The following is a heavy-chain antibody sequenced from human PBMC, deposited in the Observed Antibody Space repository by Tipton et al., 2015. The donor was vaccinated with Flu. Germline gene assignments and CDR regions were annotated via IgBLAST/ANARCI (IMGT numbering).Heavy chain of an antibody. CDR3: AKVSSSSSSYYFDY. Sequence: GLVKPSETLSLTCTVSGGSITSSSYYWGWIRQPPGKGLEWIGNIFYSGSTFYNPSLKRRVTISVDTSKNQFSLKLSSVTAADTAVYYCAKVSSSSSSYYFDYWCQGILVTVSS. D-gene: IGHD6-6*01. CDR2: IFYSGST. CDR1: GGSITSSSYY. V-gene: IGHV4-39*07. J-gene: IGHJ4*02.